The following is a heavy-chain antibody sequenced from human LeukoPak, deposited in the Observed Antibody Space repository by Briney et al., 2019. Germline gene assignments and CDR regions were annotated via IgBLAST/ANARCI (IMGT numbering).Heavy chain of an antibody. CDR2: IKQDGSEK. CDR1: GFTFSSYW. J-gene: IGHJ4*02. CDR3: ARSVDRAMVPLDY. V-gene: IGHV3-7*01. Sequence: PGGSLRLSCAASGFTFSSYWMSWVRQAPGKGLEWVANIKQDGSEKYYVDSVKGRFTISRDNAKSSLYLQMNSLRAEDTAVYYCARSVDRAMVPLDYWGQGTLVTVSS. D-gene: IGHD5-18*01.